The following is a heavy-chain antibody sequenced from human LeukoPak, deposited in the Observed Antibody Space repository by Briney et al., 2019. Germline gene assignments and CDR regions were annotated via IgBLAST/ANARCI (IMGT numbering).Heavy chain of an antibody. J-gene: IGHJ6*03. V-gene: IGHV1-2*02. CDR2: INPNSGGT. CDR1: GYTFTGYY. D-gene: IGHD2-21*02. Sequence: ASVKVSCKASGYTFTGYYMHWVRQAPGQGLEWMGWINPNSGGTNYAQKLQGRVTMTTDTSTSTAYMELRSLRSDDTAVYYCARGAYCGGDCYRRGYYYYYMDVWGKGTTVTVSS. CDR3: ARGAYCGGDCYRRGYYYYYMDV.